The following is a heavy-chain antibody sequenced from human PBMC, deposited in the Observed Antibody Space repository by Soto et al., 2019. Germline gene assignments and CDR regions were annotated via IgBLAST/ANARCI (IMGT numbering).Heavy chain of an antibody. CDR2: FYYTGSI. CDR3: AGSIVYSAGSSYSPFDY. Sequence: QVQLQESGPGLVKPSETLSLTCTVSGGSVSSGNYYWSWIRQPPGKGLEWIGYFYYTGSINYNPYLNRRFTLLIVRSKTQYSLRLSPVTAVDPAVYYCAGSIVYSAGSSYSPFDYWGQGTLVTVSS. V-gene: IGHV4-61*01. D-gene: IGHD3-22*01. J-gene: IGHJ4*02. CDR1: GGSVSSGNYY.